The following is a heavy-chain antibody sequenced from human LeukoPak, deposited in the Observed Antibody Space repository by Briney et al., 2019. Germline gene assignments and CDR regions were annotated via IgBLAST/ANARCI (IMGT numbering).Heavy chain of an antibody. V-gene: IGHV4-59*01. Sequence: PSETLSLTCTVSGGSISSYYWSWIRQPPGKGLEWIGYICYSGSTNYNPSLKSRVTISVDTSKNQFSLKLSSVTAADTAVYYCARGYYDFWSGYPHWFDPWGQGTLVTVSS. D-gene: IGHD3-3*01. CDR1: GGSISSYY. J-gene: IGHJ5*02. CDR2: ICYSGST. CDR3: ARGYYDFWSGYPHWFDP.